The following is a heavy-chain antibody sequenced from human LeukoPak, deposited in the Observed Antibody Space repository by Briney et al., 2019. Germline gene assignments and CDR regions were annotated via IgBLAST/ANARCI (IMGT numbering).Heavy chain of an antibody. CDR2: ISGSGGST. Sequence: PGGSLRLSCVASGFTFRTYAMSWVRQAPGKGLEWVSAISGSGGSTYYADSVKGRFTISRDNSKNTLYLQMNSLRAEDTAVYYCAREEADPYFQHWGQGTLVTVSS. J-gene: IGHJ1*01. D-gene: IGHD6-13*01. CDR1: GFTFRTYA. V-gene: IGHV3-23*01. CDR3: AREEADPYFQH.